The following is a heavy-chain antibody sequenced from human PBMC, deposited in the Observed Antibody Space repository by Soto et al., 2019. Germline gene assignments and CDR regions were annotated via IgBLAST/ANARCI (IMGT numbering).Heavy chain of an antibody. J-gene: IGHJ4*02. Sequence: QVQLVESGGGVVQPGRSLRLSCAASGFTFSSYAMHWVRQAPGKGLEWVAVISYDGSNKYYADSVKGRFTISRDNSKNTLYLQMNSLRAEDTAVYYCARDRYSSGWYGANYWGQRTLVTVSS. V-gene: IGHV3-30-3*01. CDR3: ARDRYSSGWYGANY. CDR1: GFTFSSYA. CDR2: ISYDGSNK. D-gene: IGHD6-19*01.